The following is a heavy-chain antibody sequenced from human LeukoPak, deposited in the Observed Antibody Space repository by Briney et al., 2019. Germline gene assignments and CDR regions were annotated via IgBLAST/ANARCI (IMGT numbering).Heavy chain of an antibody. J-gene: IGHJ5*02. D-gene: IGHD6-6*01. CDR3: ARGIAARFGDGNWFDP. Sequence: GASVKVSCKASGYTFTSYDINWVRQATGQGVEWMGWMNPNSGNTGYAQKFQGRVTMTRNTSISTAYMELSSLRSEDTAVYYCARGIAARFGDGNWFDPWGQGTLVTVSS. V-gene: IGHV1-8*01. CDR1: GYTFTSYD. CDR2: MNPNSGNT.